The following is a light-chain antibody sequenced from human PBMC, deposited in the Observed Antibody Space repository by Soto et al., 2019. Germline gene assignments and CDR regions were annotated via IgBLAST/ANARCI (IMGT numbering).Light chain of an antibody. J-gene: IGKJ4*01. CDR3: QQDNNWPLT. V-gene: IGKV3-15*01. Sequence: ERVMTQSPATLSVSPGERATLSCRASQSVGSNLAWYHQKPGQAPRLLIYGASTRATGIPARFSGSGSGTEYTLTISSLQSEEFAVYYCQQDNNWPLTFGGGTKVEIK. CDR2: GAS. CDR1: QSVGSN.